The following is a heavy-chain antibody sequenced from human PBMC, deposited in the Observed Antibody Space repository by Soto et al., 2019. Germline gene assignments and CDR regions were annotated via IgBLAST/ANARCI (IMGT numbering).Heavy chain of an antibody. CDR2: IIPSPART. Sequence: QVQLVQSGAELRKPGSAVKLSCKASGGTFSNSPISWVRQIPGQGPEWMGRIIPSPARTIYSRKFRGRVTLSAEKSTQTVYITLSSLTTEDSGVYYCARDQVGASSFDYWGQGARVTVSS. V-gene: IGHV1-69*08. J-gene: IGHJ4*02. D-gene: IGHD1-26*01. CDR3: ARDQVGASSFDY. CDR1: GGTFSNSP.